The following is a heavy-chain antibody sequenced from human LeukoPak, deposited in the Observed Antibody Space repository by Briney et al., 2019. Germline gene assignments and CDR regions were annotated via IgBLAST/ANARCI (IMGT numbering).Heavy chain of an antibody. CDR3: ARDVRGERFDP. CDR2: INPSGGST. D-gene: IGHD3-16*01. Sequence: ASVKVSCKASGYTFTSYYMHWVRQAPGQGLEWMGIINPSGGSTSYAQKFQGRVTITADKSTSTAYMELSSLRSEDTAVYYCARDVRGERFDPWGQGTLVTVSS. V-gene: IGHV1-46*01. CDR1: GYTFTSYY. J-gene: IGHJ5*02.